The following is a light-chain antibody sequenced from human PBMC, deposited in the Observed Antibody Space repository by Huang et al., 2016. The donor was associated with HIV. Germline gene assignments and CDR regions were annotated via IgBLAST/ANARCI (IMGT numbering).Light chain of an antibody. CDR3: MQGTHSPPGT. J-gene: IGKJ1*01. Sequence: DVVLTQSPLSLPVTLGQPASISCRSSQSIIYSDGNTDLNWFEQRPGQYPRRRIYKVSNRDSWVPDRFSGSGSGTDFTLKISRVEAEDVGVYFCMQGTHSPPGTFGQGTKVDIK. CDR1: QSIIYSDGNTD. V-gene: IGKV2-30*01. CDR2: KVS.